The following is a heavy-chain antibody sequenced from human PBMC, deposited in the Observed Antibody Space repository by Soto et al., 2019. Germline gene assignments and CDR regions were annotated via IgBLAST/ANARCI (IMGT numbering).Heavy chain of an antibody. CDR2: ISWNSGSI. D-gene: IGHD1-26*01. CDR3: AKGVDSGSFYFGY. CDR1: GFTFDDYA. J-gene: IGHJ4*02. Sequence: PGGSLRLSCAASGFTFDDYAMHWVRQAPRKGLQWVSGISWNSGSIGYADSVKGRFTISRDNAKNSLYLQMNSLRAEDTALYYCAKGVDSGSFYFGYWGQGTMVTVS. V-gene: IGHV3-9*01.